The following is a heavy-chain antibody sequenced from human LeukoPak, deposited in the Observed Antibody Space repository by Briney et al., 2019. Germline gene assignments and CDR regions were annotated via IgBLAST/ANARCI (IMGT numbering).Heavy chain of an antibody. J-gene: IGHJ5*01. CDR3: TKDPNGDYVGAFDS. D-gene: IGHD4-17*01. Sequence: GGSLRLSCAASGFTFSNFAMTWVRQAPGKGLEWVSSLSSRQLHTYYSDSVKGRFTISRDNSKNTLYLQMNGLRADDTAIYYCTKDPNGDYVGAFDSWGQGILVNVSS. CDR2: LSSRQLHT. CDR1: GFTFSNFA. V-gene: IGHV3-23*01.